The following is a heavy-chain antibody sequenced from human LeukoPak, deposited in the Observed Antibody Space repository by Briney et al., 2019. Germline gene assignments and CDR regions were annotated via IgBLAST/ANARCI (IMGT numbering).Heavy chain of an antibody. CDR2: ISSDSTYT. CDR1: GFTLKTFK. D-gene: IGHD5-24*01. CDR3: AGVRRDGYYFVS. Sequence: GGSLRLSCVVSGFTLKTFKMNWVRKAPGQGLDWVSSISSDSTYTSYADSVKGRFTISGDNAKNSKYLQMDSLRAEDRAVYYCAGVRRDGYYFVSWGQGTLVTVSS. V-gene: IGHV3-21*01. J-gene: IGHJ4*02.